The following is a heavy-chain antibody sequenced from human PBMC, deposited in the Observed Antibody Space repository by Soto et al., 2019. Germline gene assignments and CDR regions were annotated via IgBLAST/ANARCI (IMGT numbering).Heavy chain of an antibody. D-gene: IGHD3-9*01. J-gene: IGHJ4*02. V-gene: IGHV1-69*13. CDR2: IIPIFGTA. CDR1: GGTFSSYA. CDR3: ARETGTPLRYFDWLNY. Sequence: VASVKVSCKASGGTFSSYAISWVRQAPGQGLEWMGGIIPIFGTANYAQKFQGRVTITADESTSTAYMELSSLRSEDTAVYYCARETGTPLRYFDWLNYWGQGTLVTVSS.